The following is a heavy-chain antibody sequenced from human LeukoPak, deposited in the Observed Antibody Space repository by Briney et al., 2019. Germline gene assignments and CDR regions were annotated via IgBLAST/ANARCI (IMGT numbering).Heavy chain of an antibody. CDR2: MNPNSGNT. CDR1: GYTFTSYD. J-gene: IGHJ4*02. D-gene: IGHD3-22*01. Sequence: ASVKVSCKASGYTFTSYDINWVRQATGQGLEWMGWMNPNSGNTGYAQQFQGRVTMTRNTSISTAYMELSSLTSEDTAVYYCARDRDDSSRGWFDYWGQGTLVTVSS. CDR3: ARDRDDSSRGWFDY. V-gene: IGHV1-8*01.